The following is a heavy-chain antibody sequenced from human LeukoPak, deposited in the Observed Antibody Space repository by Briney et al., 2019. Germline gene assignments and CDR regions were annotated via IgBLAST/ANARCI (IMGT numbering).Heavy chain of an antibody. V-gene: IGHV1-18*01. CDR1: GYTFTSYG. J-gene: IGHJ4*02. CDR2: ISAYNGNT. Sequence: GASVKVSCKASGYTFTSYGISWVRQAPGQGLEWMGWISAYNGNTNYAQKLQGRVTMTTDTSTSTAYMELRSLRSDDTAVYYCATIHYDILTGYKHYFDYWGQGTLVTVSS. D-gene: IGHD3-9*01. CDR3: ATIHYDILTGYKHYFDY.